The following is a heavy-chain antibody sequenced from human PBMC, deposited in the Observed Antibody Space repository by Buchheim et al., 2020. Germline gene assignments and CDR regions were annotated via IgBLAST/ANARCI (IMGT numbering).Heavy chain of an antibody. CDR1: GYTFTGYY. CDR2: INPNSGGT. V-gene: IGHV1-2*02. CDR3: ATQTIAAAALGHYYYYGMDV. Sequence: QVQLVQSGAEVKKPGASVKVSCKASGYTFTGYYMHWVRQAPGQGLEWMGWINPNSGGTNYAQKFQGRVTMTRDTSIRPADMELSRLRSDDTAVYYCATQTIAAAALGHYYYYGMDVWGQGTT. D-gene: IGHD6-13*01. J-gene: IGHJ6*02.